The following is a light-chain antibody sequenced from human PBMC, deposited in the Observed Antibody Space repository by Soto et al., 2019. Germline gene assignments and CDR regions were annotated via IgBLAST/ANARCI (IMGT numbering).Light chain of an antibody. V-gene: IGKV1-33*01. CDR3: QQFDSPPLT. J-gene: IGKJ5*01. CDR1: QDITNY. Sequence: DIQMTQSPSSLSASVGDRVTIICQASQDITNYLNWYQQKPGKAPKLLIHESSNLETGVPSRFSGSGSGTYFSFTISSLQPEDIATYFCQQFDSPPLTFGQGTRLEIK. CDR2: ESS.